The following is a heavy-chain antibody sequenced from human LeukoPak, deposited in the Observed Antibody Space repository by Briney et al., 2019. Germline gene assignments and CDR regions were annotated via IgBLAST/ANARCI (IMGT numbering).Heavy chain of an antibody. CDR1: GGSISSYY. V-gene: IGHV4-59*01. CDR3: ARRPSWDWGFDY. J-gene: IGHJ4*02. CDR2: IDYSGST. Sequence: SETLSLTCTVSGGSISSYYWSWIRQPPGKGLERIGYIDYSGSTNYNPSLKSRVTISVDTSKNQFSLKLSSVTAADTAVYYCARRPSWDWGFDYWGQGTLVTVSS. D-gene: IGHD3/OR15-3a*01.